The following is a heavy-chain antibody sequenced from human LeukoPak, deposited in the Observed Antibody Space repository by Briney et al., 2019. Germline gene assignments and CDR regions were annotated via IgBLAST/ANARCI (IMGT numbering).Heavy chain of an antibody. CDR3: ARDRLCGGDCSIFDY. CDR2: IYYSGST. J-gene: IGHJ4*02. Sequence: SQTLSLTCTLAGGSISIYYCSWVRQPPRKGLEWIGYIYYSGSTNYNPSLKSRVTISVDTSKNQFSLKLSSVTAADTAVYYCARDRLCGGDCSIFDYWGQGTLVTVSS. V-gene: IGHV4-59*01. CDR1: GGSISIYY. D-gene: IGHD2-21*02.